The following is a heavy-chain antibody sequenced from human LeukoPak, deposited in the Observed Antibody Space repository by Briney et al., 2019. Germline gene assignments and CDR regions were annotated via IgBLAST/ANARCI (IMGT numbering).Heavy chain of an antibody. D-gene: IGHD4-11*01. CDR1: GFTFGDYA. CDR2: IGSKASGGTT. J-gene: IGHJ4*02. Sequence: PGRSLRLSCTASGFTFGDYAMSWVRQAPGKGLEWVGFIGSKASGGTTEYTASVKGRFTISRDDSKSIAYLQMNSLITEDTAIYYCTRGYSIDYWGQGTQVTVSS. CDR3: TRGYSIDY. V-gene: IGHV3-49*04.